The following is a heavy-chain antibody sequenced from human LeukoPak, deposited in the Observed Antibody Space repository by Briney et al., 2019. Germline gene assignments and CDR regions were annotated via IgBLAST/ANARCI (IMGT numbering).Heavy chain of an antibody. CDR1: GGSISSYY. V-gene: IGHV4-59*06. Sequence: SETLSLTCTVSGGSISSYYWNWIRQHPGKGLEWIGYIYYSGSTYYNPSLKSRVTISVDTSKNQFTLKLTSVTAADTAVYYCARALPWIAAAGPSDYWGQGTLVTVSS. J-gene: IGHJ4*02. D-gene: IGHD6-13*01. CDR2: IYYSGST. CDR3: ARALPWIAAAGPSDY.